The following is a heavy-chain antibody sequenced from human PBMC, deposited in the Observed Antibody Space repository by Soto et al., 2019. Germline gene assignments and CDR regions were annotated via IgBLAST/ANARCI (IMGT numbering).Heavy chain of an antibody. Sequence: GGSLRLSCAASGITFSGYWMHWFRQAPGEGQGLRRGLEWVGRTRNKVYSFTTEYAASLKGRFTISRDDSKDLLYLQMDSLKTEDTAVYYCATSRPISSWSGFDSWGPGTLVTVSS. CDR1: GITFSGYW. CDR3: ATSRPISSWSGFDS. CDR2: TRNKVYSFTT. J-gene: IGHJ4*02. V-gene: IGHV3-72*01. D-gene: IGHD6-13*01.